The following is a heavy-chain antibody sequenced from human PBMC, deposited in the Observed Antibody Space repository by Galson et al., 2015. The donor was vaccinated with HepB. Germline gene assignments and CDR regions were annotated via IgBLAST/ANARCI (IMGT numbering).Heavy chain of an antibody. CDR3: NKGSGELYYYGLDV. J-gene: IGHJ6*02. V-gene: IGHV3-49*03. CDR1: GFTFGNYV. D-gene: IGHD3-10*01. Sequence: SLRLSCAASGFTFGNYVMNWFRQAPGKGLEWVGFIRSKTYGGTTDYAASVKGRFTISRDDSKSIAYLRMNSLKTEDTAIYYCNKGSGELYYYGLDVWGQGTTVTVAS. CDR2: IRSKTYGGTT.